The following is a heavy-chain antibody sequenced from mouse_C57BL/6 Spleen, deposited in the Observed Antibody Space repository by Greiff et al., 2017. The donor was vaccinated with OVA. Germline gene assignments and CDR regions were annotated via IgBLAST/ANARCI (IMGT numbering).Heavy chain of an antibody. CDR3: ARSFYDGYPYYYAMDY. J-gene: IGHJ4*01. CDR2: INPNNGGT. CDR1: GYTFTDYN. V-gene: IGHV1-18*01. D-gene: IGHD2-3*01. Sequence: EVKLQQSGPELVKPGASVKIPCKASGYTFTDYNMDWVKQSHGKSLEWIGDINPNNGGTIYNQKFKGKATLTVDKSSSTAYMELRSLTSEDTAVYYCARSFYDGYPYYYAMDYWGQGTSVTVSS.